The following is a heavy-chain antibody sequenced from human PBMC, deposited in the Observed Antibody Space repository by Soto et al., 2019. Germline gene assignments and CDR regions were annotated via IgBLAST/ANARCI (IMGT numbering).Heavy chain of an antibody. V-gene: IGHV4-31*03. J-gene: IGHJ5*02. CDR3: ARAEYYYDSSGYYPPNWFDP. D-gene: IGHD3-22*01. CDR1: GGSISSGGYY. Sequence: SETLSLTCTVSGGSISSGGYYWSWIRQHPGKGLEWIGYIYYSGSTYYNPSLKSRVTISVDTPKNQFSLKLSSVTAADTAVYYCARAEYYYDSSGYYPPNWFDPWGQGTLVTVSS. CDR2: IYYSGST.